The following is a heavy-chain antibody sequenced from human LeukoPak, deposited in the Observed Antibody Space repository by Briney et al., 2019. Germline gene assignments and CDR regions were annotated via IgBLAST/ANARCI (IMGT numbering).Heavy chain of an antibody. D-gene: IGHD4-17*01. Sequence: PAGSLALSCSASGFTFRSYAMLWVRQAPGKGLEYVSAISSSEEGTYYPDSLKGRITISRDNSKNTLYLQMRSLRPEDTAVYYCVKGIRQYAYGTFDYWGQGTLGSVSS. V-gene: IGHV3-64D*09. CDR1: GFTFRSYA. CDR3: VKGIRQYAYGTFDY. J-gene: IGHJ4*02. CDR2: ISSSEEGT.